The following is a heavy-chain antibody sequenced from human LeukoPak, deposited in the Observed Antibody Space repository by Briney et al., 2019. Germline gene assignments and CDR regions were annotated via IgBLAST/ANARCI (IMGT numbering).Heavy chain of an antibody. CDR2: IYSGGST. D-gene: IGHD3-10*01. J-gene: IGHJ4*02. V-gene: IGHV3-66*04. Sequence: GGSLRLSCAASGFTVSSNYMSWVRHAPGKGLEWVSVIYSGGSTYYADSVKGRFTISRDNSKNTLYLQMNSLRAEDTAVYYCARQTYYGSGSYLYWGQGTLVTVSS. CDR1: GFTVSSNY. CDR3: ARQTYYGSGSYLY.